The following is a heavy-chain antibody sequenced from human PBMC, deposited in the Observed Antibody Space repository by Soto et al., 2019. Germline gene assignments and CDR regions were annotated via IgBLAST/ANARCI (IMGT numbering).Heavy chain of an antibody. CDR3: AKQLGDTRSGFFRWLDS. J-gene: IGHJ5*01. Sequence: GGSLRLSCAASGFSFSSYAMSWVRQAPGKGLEWVASIGGSGAATYYAESAKGRFSISRDNSKNTLHLEMNSLRAEDTAVYFWAKQLGDTRSGFFRWLDSWGQGTLVTVSS. CDR1: GFSFSSYA. CDR2: IGGSGAAT. D-gene: IGHD2-2*01. V-gene: IGHV3-23*01.